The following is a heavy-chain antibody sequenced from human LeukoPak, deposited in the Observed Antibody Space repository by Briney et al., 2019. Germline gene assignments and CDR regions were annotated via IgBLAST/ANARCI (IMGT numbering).Heavy chain of an antibody. V-gene: IGHV3-74*01. D-gene: IGHD1-1*01. Sequence: PGGSLRLSCVASGFPFSSYWMTWVRQARGKGLVWVSRINNDGSSASYVDSVKGRFTISRDNAKNTLFLQMNSLRAEDTAVYYCARRGTGHGMDVWGQGTTVIVSS. J-gene: IGHJ6*02. CDR2: INNDGSSA. CDR3: ARRGTGHGMDV. CDR1: GFPFSSYW.